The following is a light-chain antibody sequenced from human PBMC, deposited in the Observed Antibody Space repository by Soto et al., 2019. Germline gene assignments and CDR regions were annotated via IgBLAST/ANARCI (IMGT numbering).Light chain of an antibody. V-gene: IGKV3-11*01. Sequence: EIVLTQSPVTLSLSPGERATLSCRASQSVSRYLAWYQQKPGQAPRLLVYDASFRATGIPARFRGSGSGTDFTLTIDSLEPEDFAVYLCQQRTNWLGTFGQGTKVEI. J-gene: IGKJ1*01. CDR1: QSVSRY. CDR2: DAS. CDR3: QQRTNWLGT.